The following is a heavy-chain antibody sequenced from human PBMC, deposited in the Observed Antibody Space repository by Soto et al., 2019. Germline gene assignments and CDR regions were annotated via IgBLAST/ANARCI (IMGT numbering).Heavy chain of an antibody. Sequence: GSLRLSCAASVFTFSSYNMNWVRQAPGKGLEWVSSISSSSIYIYYADSVKGRFTISRGNAKNSLYLQMNSLRAEDTAVYYCARDRMGLNTDYGSGSYYPHPTDYWGQGTLVTVSS. D-gene: IGHD3-10*01. CDR1: VFTFSSYN. CDR2: ISSSSIYI. V-gene: IGHV3-21*01. J-gene: IGHJ4*02. CDR3: ARDRMGLNTDYGSGSYYPHPTDY.